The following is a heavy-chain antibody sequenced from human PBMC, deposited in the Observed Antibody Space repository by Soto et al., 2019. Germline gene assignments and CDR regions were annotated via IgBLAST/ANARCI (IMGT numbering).Heavy chain of an antibody. J-gene: IGHJ4*02. Sequence: EVQLVESGGGLVQPGGSLRLSCAASGFIFSSYWMHWVRQAPGKGLVWVSRINSDGSSTTYADSVKGRFTISRDNDKNTLYLQLNSLRAEDTAVYYCARDQGYCSGGSCYVAGYWGTGPLVTVSS. V-gene: IGHV3-74*01. CDR1: GFIFSSYW. D-gene: IGHD2-15*01. CDR2: INSDGSST. CDR3: ARDQGYCSGGSCYVAGY.